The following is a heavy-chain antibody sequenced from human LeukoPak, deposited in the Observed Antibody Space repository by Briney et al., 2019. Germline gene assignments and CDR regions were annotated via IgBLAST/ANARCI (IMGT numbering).Heavy chain of an antibody. Sequence: GGSLRLSCAASGFTFDDYAMHWVRPAPGKGLEWVSGISWNSGSIGYADSVKGRFTISRDNAKNSLYLQMNSLRAEDTALYYCAKDIEAVLVSGVDYWGQGTLVTVSS. CDR1: GFTFDDYA. CDR3: AKDIEAVLVSGVDY. D-gene: IGHD6-19*01. J-gene: IGHJ4*02. V-gene: IGHV3-9*01. CDR2: ISWNSGSI.